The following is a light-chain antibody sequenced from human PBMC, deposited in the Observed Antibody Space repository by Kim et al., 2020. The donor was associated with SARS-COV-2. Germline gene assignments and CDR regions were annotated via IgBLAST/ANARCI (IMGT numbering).Light chain of an antibody. CDR1: ENIRIY. CDR2: GAS. CDR3: QQSYSTPWT. Sequence: DIQMTQSPSSLSASVGDRVTITCRASENIRIYLNWYQQKPGKGPKVLIYGASNLQNGVPSRFRGSGSGTGFTLSISSLQPEDFATYFCQQSYSTPWTFGQGTKVDIK. V-gene: IGKV1-39*01. J-gene: IGKJ1*01.